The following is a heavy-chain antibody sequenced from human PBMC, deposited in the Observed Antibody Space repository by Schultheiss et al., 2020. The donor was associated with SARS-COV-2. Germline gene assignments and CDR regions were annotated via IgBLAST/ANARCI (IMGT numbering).Heavy chain of an antibody. CDR2: MYYSGTT. Sequence: SETLSLTCTVSGGSVSTGSHHRSSIRQPPGKGLEWIGTMYYSGTTYYNPSLKSRVTTSVDTSKNQFSLRLSSVTAADTAVYYCARHGPAYYDFLIGSGPFDYWGQGTLVTVSS. CDR1: GGSVSTGSHH. CDR3: ARHGPAYYDFLIGSGPFDY. D-gene: IGHD3-3*01. J-gene: IGHJ4*02. V-gene: IGHV4-39*01.